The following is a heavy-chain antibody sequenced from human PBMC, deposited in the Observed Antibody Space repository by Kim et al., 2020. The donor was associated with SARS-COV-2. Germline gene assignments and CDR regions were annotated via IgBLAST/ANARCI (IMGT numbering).Heavy chain of an antibody. V-gene: IGHV6-1*01. CDR3: ARAGSGWISLFDY. Sequence: YAVSLKSRITINPDTSKNQFSLQLNSVTPEDTAVYYCARAGSGWISLFDYWGQGTLVTVSS. J-gene: IGHJ4*02. D-gene: IGHD6-19*01.